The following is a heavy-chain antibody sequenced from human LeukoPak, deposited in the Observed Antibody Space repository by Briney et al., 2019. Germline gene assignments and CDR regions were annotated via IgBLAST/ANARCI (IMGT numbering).Heavy chain of an antibody. V-gene: IGHV4-59*08. CDR2: IYYSGNT. Sequence: SETLSLTCIVSGDSIRRYYWTWIRQPPGKGLEWIGSIYYSGNTNYNPSLKSRITISVDTSKNQFSLKLSSATAADTAVYYCARQRDSGSFLDYWGQGTLVTVSS. CDR3: ARQRDSGSFLDY. J-gene: IGHJ4*02. D-gene: IGHD1-26*01. CDR1: GDSIRRYY.